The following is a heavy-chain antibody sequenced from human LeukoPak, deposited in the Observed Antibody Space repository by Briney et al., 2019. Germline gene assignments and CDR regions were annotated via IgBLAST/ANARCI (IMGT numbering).Heavy chain of an antibody. CDR3: ARTQGWSTVRQAYYYGIHG. V-gene: IGHV4-59*08. D-gene: IGHD4-11*01. CDR2: IYYSET. CDR1: GGLKQGVY. J-gene: IGHJ6*02. Sequence: SETLTLPCTLSGGLKQGVYGCWIRQPPGKGLEWIGYIYYSETYYNPSLKSRVTISLDTSKNQFSLNLRFVTAAATAGYFCARTQGWSTVRQAYYYGIHGRGRGGTVSVSS.